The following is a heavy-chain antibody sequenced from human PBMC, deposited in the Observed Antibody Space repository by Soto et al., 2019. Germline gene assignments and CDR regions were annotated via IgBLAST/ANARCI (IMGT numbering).Heavy chain of an antibody. V-gene: IGHV1-2*02. CDR2: INPATGAA. CDR1: GYPVTAYY. Sequence: QLHLVQSGAVVKKPGASVTVSCSASGYPVTAYYMHWVRQAPGRGLEWMGGINPATGAAKYTQTFQGGGTLPRDTSTSLALMELSRLTSADTALFLWARGGGVGVAGSAAFDMWGQGTLVTVSS. D-gene: IGHD3-3*01. CDR3: ARGGGVGVAGSAAFDM. J-gene: IGHJ3*02.